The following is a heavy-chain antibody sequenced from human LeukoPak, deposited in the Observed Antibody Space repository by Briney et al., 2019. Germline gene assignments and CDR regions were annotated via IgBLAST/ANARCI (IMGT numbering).Heavy chain of an antibody. J-gene: IGHJ6*03. Sequence: PGGSLRLSCAASGFTVRSNYMTWVRQAPGKGLEWVAVIYSGGNTYYADSVKGRLTISRDNSKNKLYLQMNSLRAEDTAVYYCARDKGGGSERMDYYYYYYMDVWGKGTTVTISS. V-gene: IGHV3-53*05. CDR1: GFTVRSNY. D-gene: IGHD3-10*01. CDR2: IYSGGNT. CDR3: ARDKGGGSERMDYYYYYYMDV.